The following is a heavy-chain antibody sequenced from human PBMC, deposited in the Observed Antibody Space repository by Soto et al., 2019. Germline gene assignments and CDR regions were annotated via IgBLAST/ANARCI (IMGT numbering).Heavy chain of an antibody. J-gene: IGHJ5*02. Sequence: PSETLSLTCTVSGGSISSYYWSWIRQPPGKGLEWIGYIYYSGSTNYNPSLKSRVTISVDTSKNQFSLKLSSVTAADTAVYYCAILRITMVRGPIGGWFDPWGQGTLVTVS. V-gene: IGHV4-59*01. CDR1: GGSISSYY. D-gene: IGHD3-10*01. CDR2: IYYSGST. CDR3: AILRITMVRGPIGGWFDP.